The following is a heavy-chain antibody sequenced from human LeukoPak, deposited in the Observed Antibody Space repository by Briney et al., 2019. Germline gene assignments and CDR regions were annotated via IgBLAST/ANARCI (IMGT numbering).Heavy chain of an antibody. V-gene: IGHV4-4*07. D-gene: IGHD2-8*02. Sequence: SATLSLTCTVDGGSISSYYWSWIRQPAGKGLEWIGRIYTSGSTNYNPSLKSRVTMSVDTSKNQFSLKLSSVTAADTAVYYCVIWWSKGMDVWGKGTTVTVSS. CDR2: IYTSGST. CDR3: VIWWSKGMDV. J-gene: IGHJ6*03. CDR1: GGSISSYY.